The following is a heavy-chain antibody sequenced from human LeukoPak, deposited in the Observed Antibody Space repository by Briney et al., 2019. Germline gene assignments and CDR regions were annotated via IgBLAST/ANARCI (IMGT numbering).Heavy chain of an antibody. CDR2: INPSGGST. CDR1: GYTFTSYY. V-gene: IGHV1-46*01. D-gene: IGHD3-22*01. CDR3: ARLDYYDSSGYYHVDDAFDI. Sequence: ASVKVSCKASGYTFTSYYMHWVRQAPGQGLEWMGIINPSGGSTSYAQKFQGRVTMTRDTSISTAYMELSRLRSDDTAVYYCARLDYYDSSGYYHVDDAFDIWGQGTMVTVSS. J-gene: IGHJ3*02.